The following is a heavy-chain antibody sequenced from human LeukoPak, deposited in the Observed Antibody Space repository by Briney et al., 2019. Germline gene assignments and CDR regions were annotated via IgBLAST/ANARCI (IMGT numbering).Heavy chain of an antibody. Sequence: GGSLGLSCAASGSNFNMYAMTWVRQAPGKGLEWVSEISGSGSNTYYADSVKARFTISRDNSKKMLYLDMNSLRTKDTAMYYCARGQVFWSGYYLSWGQGTQVTVSS. V-gene: IGHV3-23*01. D-gene: IGHD3-3*01. CDR1: GSNFNMYA. J-gene: IGHJ5*02. CDR3: ARGQVFWSGYYLS. CDR2: ISGSGSNT.